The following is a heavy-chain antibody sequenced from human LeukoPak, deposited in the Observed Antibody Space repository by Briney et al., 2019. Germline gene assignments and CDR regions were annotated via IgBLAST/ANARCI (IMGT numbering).Heavy chain of an antibody. V-gene: IGHV1-69*04. CDR1: GGTFSSYA. Sequence: GASVKVSCKASGGTFSSYAISWVRQAPGQGLEWMGRIIPILGIANYAQKFQGRVTITADKSTSTAYMEQSSLRSEDTAVYYCARAYAMGAFDIWGQGTMVTVSS. D-gene: IGHD3-16*01. J-gene: IGHJ3*02. CDR2: IIPILGIA. CDR3: ARAYAMGAFDI.